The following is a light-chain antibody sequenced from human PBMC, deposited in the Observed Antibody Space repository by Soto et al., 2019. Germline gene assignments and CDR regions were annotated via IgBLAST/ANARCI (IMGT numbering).Light chain of an antibody. CDR1: QSVSSNY. CDR3: QHFGSSPPWP. J-gene: IGKJ1*01. CDR2: GAS. V-gene: IGKV3-20*01. Sequence: ENVLTQFPGTLSLSPGERATLSCRASQSVSSNYLAWYQQKPGQAPRLLIYGASSRAAGIPDRFRGSGSGTDFTLTISRLEPEDFAVYYCQHFGSSPPWPFGQGTEVEMK.